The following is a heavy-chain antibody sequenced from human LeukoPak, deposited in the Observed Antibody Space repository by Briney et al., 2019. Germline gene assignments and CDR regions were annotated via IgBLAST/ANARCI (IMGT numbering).Heavy chain of an antibody. V-gene: IGHV3-48*03. CDR3: VRGDRYFSDF. CDR1: GFTFSSYE. CDR2: IGNTGRTI. Sequence: PGGSLRLSCAASGFTFSSYEMNWVRQAPGRGLEWVSYIGNTGRTIYYTDSVKGRFTISRDNAKNSLYLQMNSLRAEDTAIYYCVRGDRYFSDFWGQGTLVTVSS. J-gene: IGHJ4*02.